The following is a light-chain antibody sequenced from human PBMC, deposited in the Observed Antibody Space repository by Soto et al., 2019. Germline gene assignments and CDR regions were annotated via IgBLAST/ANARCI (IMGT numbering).Light chain of an antibody. Sequence: DIQMTQSPSSVSASVGDRVTITCRASQFISRWLAWYQQKPGKAPKLLIYATSSLQTGVPSRFSGSGSGTDFTLTISSLQPEDFATYYCQQSTSFPWTFGQGTKLEIK. CDR2: ATS. J-gene: IGKJ2*01. CDR3: QQSTSFPWT. CDR1: QFISRW. V-gene: IGKV1-12*01.